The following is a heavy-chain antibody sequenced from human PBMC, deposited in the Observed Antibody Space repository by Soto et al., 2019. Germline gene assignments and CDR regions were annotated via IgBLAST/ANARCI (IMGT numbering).Heavy chain of an antibody. V-gene: IGHV4-31*03. CDR3: AGALSVTLFDN. CDR1: GGSISTGGYY. Sequence: QVQLQESGPGLVKPSQTLSLTCTVSGGSISTGGYYWTWIRQHPGKGMEWIGYIYYSGSTYYNPSLKRRVTISVDPSKKQFSLKLSSVRAADTAVYYCAGALSVTLFDNWGQGPLVTVSS. J-gene: IGHJ4*02. D-gene: IGHD4-17*01. CDR2: IYYSGST.